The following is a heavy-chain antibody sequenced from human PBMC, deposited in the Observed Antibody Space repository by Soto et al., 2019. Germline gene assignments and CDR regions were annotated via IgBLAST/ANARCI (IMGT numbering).Heavy chain of an antibody. CDR1: GGTFSSYT. Sequence: QVQLVQSGAEVKKPGSSVKVSCKASGGTFSSYTISWVRQAPGQGLEWMGRIIPILGIANYAQKFRGRVTITADKSTSTAYMELSSLRSEDTAVYYCARGDGTDWYFDLWGRGTLVTVSS. CDR3: ARGDGTDWYFDL. CDR2: IIPILGIA. D-gene: IGHD3-10*01. V-gene: IGHV1-69*02. J-gene: IGHJ2*01.